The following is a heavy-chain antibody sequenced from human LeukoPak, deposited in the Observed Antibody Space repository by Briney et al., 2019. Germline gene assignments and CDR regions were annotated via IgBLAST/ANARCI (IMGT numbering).Heavy chain of an antibody. CDR3: ARAGQNYDFWSGYYMPSWFDP. D-gene: IGHD3-3*01. CDR2: IYYSGST. CDR1: GGSISSGGYY. Sequence: SETLSLTCTVSGGSISSGGYYWSWIRQHPGKGLEWIGYIYYSGSTYYNPSLKSRVTISVDTSKNQFSLKLSSVTAADTAVYYCARAGQNYDFWSGYYMPSWFDPWGQGTLVTVSS. V-gene: IGHV4-31*03. J-gene: IGHJ5*02.